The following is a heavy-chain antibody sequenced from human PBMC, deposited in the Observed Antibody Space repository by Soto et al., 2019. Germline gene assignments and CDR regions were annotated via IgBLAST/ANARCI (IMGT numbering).Heavy chain of an antibody. D-gene: IGHD1-26*01. CDR1: GYSFTSYW. CDR2: IDPSDSYT. CDR3: ARPTYSGSYYNYYGMDV. V-gene: IGHV5-10-1*01. Sequence: PGESLKISCKGSGYSFTSYWISWVRQMPGKGLEWMGRIDPSDSYTNYSPSFQGHVTISADKSISTAYLQWSSLKASDTAMYYCARPTYSGSYYNYYGMDVWGQGTTVTVSS. J-gene: IGHJ6*02.